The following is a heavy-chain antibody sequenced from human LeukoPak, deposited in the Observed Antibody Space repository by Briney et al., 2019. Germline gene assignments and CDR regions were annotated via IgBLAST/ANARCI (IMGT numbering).Heavy chain of an antibody. CDR1: GYSFTSYW. CDR2: IYPGDSDT. CDR3: ARQDYGDYLFNWFDP. V-gene: IGHV5-51*01. J-gene: IGHJ5*02. Sequence: ASVKISCKGSGYSFTSYWIGWVRQMPGKGLEWMGIIYPGDSDTRYSPSFQGQVTISADKSISTAYLQWSSLKASDTAMYYCARQDYGDYLFNWFDPWGQGTLVTVSS. D-gene: IGHD4-17*01.